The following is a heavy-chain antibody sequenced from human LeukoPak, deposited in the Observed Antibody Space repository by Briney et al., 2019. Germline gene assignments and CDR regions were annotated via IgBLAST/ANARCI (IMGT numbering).Heavy chain of an antibody. D-gene: IGHD3-22*01. Sequence: QPGGSLRLSCAASGFTFSSYAMHWVRQAPGKGLEWVAVISYDGSNKYYADSVKGRFSISRDNSKNTLYLQMNSLRAEDTAVYYCAREEYYYDSSGLLSLYDYWGQGTLVTVSS. CDR1: GFTFSSYA. CDR3: AREEYYYDSSGLLSLYDY. CDR2: ISYDGSNK. J-gene: IGHJ4*02. V-gene: IGHV3-30-3*01.